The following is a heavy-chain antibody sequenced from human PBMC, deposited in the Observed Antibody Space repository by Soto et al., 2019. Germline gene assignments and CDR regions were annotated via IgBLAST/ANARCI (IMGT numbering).Heavy chain of an antibody. J-gene: IGHJ4*02. CDR3: ARDPSSGWFRFDY. CDR2: IKQDGSEK. V-gene: IGHV3-7*01. CDR1: GFTFSSYL. Sequence: PGGSLRLSCAASGFTFSSYLMSWVRQAPGKGLEWVANIKQDGSEKYFADSVKGRFTLSRDDSKNILYLQMNSLRAEDTAVYYCARDPSSGWFRFDYWGQGTLVTVSS. D-gene: IGHD6-19*01.